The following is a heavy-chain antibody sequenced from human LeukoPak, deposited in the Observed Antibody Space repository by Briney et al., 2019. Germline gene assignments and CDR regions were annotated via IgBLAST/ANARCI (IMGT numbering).Heavy chain of an antibody. CDR1: GFTFSSYS. J-gene: IGHJ4*02. CDR3: ARVRTSIAAACIDY. V-gene: IGHV3-21*01. CDR2: ISSSSSYI. Sequence: GALRLSCAASGFTFSSYSMNWVRQAPGKGLEWVSSISSSSSYIYYADSVKGRFTISRDNAKNSLYLQMNSLRAEDTAVYYCARVRTSIAAACIDYWGQGTLVTVSS. D-gene: IGHD6-13*01.